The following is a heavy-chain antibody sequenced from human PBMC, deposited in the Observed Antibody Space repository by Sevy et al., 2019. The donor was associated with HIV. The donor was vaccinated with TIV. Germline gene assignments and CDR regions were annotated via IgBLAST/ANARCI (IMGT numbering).Heavy chain of an antibody. J-gene: IGHJ4*02. D-gene: IGHD3-9*01. Sequence: GGSLRLSCAASGFTFSSYWMSWVRQAPGKGLEWVANIKQDGSEKYYVDSLKGRFTISSDSAKNSLYLQMNSLRAEDTAVYYCARCHTYYDFLTGYVHTYCDYWGQGTLVTVSS. V-gene: IGHV3-7*01. CDR1: GFTFSSYW. CDR3: ARCHTYYDFLTGYVHTYCDY. CDR2: IKQDGSEK.